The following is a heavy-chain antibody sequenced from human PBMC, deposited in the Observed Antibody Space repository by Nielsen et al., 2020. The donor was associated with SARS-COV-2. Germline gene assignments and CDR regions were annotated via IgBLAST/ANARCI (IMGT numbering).Heavy chain of an antibody. CDR3: VRRGCTTSSCPSSFDF. CDR2: IYPGDSDT. V-gene: IGHV5-51*01. D-gene: IGHD2-8*01. J-gene: IGHJ4*02. CDR1: GYSFTSYW. Sequence: GESLKISCKGSGYSFTSYWIAWVRQMPGKGLEWMGVIYPGDSDTRYSPSFQGQVTISADRAFNSVYLQWRSLKASDTAMYYCVRRGCTTSSCPSSFDFWGQGTLVTVSA.